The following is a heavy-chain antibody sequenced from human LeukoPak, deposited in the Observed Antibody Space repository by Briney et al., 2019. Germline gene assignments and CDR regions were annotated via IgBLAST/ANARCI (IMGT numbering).Heavy chain of an antibody. CDR2: IYYSGST. V-gene: IGHV4-31*03. J-gene: IGHJ4*02. CDR3: AARGSDSLYFDY. D-gene: IGHD2-21*01. Sequence: SETLSLTCTVSGGSISSGGYYWSWIRQHPGKGLEWIGYIYYSGSTYYNPSLKSRVTILVDTSKNQFSLKLSSVTAADTAVYYCAARGSDSLYFDYWGQGTLVTVSS. CDR1: GGSISSGGYY.